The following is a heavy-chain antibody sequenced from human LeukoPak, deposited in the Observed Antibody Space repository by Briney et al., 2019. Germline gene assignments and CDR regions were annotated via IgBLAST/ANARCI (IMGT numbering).Heavy chain of an antibody. CDR2: IYDSGST. D-gene: IGHD2-2*01. V-gene: IGHV4-4*02. CDR1: GGSISSSNW. Sequence: PSGTLSLTCAVSGGSISSSNWWSWVRQPPGKGLEWIGEIYDSGSTNYNPSLKSRVTISVDKSKNQFSLKLSSVTAADTAVYYCARMGYCSSTSCYYGAFDIWGQGTMVTVSS. J-gene: IGHJ3*02. CDR3: ARMGYCSSTSCYYGAFDI.